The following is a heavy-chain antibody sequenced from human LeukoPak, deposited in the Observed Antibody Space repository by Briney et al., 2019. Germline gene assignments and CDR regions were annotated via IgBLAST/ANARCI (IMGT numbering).Heavy chain of an antibody. CDR1: GFTFSSYG. CDR2: ISYDGSNK. J-gene: IGHJ4*02. Sequence: HPGGSLRLSCAASGFTFSSYGMHWVRQAPGKGLEWVAVISYDGSNKYYADSVKGRFTIFRDNSKNTLYLQMNSLRAEDTAVYYCAKDYKSSSWHWEIAEQETTCLDYWGQGTLVTVSS. CDR3: AKDYKSSSWHWEIAEQETTCLDY. D-gene: IGHD6-13*01. V-gene: IGHV3-30*18.